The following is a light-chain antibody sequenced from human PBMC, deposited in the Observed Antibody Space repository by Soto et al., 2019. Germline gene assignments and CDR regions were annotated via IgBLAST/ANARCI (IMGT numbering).Light chain of an antibody. CDR3: QQRTNWIT. CDR1: QSVRSY. J-gene: IGKJ5*01. CDR2: DAS. Sequence: EIVLTQSPATLSLSPGERATLSCRASQSVRSYLAWYQQKPGQAPRLLIYDASNRATGIPARFSGSGSGTDFPLTSSSLEPEDFAVYYCQQRTNWITFGQGTRLEIK. V-gene: IGKV3-11*01.